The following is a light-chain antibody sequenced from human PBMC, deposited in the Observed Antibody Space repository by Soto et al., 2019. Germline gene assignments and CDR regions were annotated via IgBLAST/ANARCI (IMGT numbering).Light chain of an antibody. CDR2: EVS. Sequence: QSVLTQPPSASGSPGQSVTIYCTGTSSDVGGYNYVSWYQQHPGKAPKLMIYEVSKRPSGVPDRFSGSKSGNTASLTVSGLQAEDEADYYCSSYAGSNMGVFGTGTKLTVL. V-gene: IGLV2-8*01. CDR1: SSDVGGYNY. CDR3: SSYAGSNMGV. J-gene: IGLJ1*01.